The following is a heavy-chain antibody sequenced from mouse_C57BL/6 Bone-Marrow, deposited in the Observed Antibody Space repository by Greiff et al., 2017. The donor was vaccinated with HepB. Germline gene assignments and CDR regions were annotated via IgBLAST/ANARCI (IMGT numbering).Heavy chain of an antibody. CDR1: GFSLTSYG. CDR3: ASGGMEGFAY. Sequence: VKLVESGPGLVAPSQSLSITCTVSGFSLTSYGVDWVRQSPGKGLEWLGVIWGVGSTNYNSALKSRLSISKDNSKSQVFLKMNSLQTDDTAMYYCASGGMEGFAYWGQGTLVTVSA. CDR2: IWGVGST. J-gene: IGHJ3*01. D-gene: IGHD2-10*02. V-gene: IGHV2-6*01.